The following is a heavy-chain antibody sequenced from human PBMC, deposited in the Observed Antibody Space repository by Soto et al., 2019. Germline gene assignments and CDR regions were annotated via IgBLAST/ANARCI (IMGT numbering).Heavy chain of an antibody. V-gene: IGHV4-39*01. Sequence: SETLSLTCTVSGGSISSSSDDWGWIRQPPGKGLEWIGSIYYSGSTYYNPSLKSRVTISVDTSKNPFSLKLSSVTAADTAVYCCARGGGVATITYCYYGMDVWGQGTTVTVSS. CDR2: IYYSGST. D-gene: IGHD5-12*01. J-gene: IGHJ6*02. CDR3: ARGGGVATITYCYYGMDV. CDR1: GGSISSSSDD.